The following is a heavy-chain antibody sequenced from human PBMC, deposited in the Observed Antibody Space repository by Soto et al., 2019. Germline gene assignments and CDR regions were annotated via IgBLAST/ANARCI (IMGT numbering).Heavy chain of an antibody. CDR2: INPYGGSA. J-gene: IGHJ4*02. V-gene: IGHV1-46*01. Sequence: QVVLVQSGAEVKRPGDSVTVSCKAPEYTFANHFMHWVRQAPGQGLECMGIINPYGGSATYTQKFQGRVTVTRDTSTSTLYLVLSSLTSADTAVYYCAREGSYYFDSRIDYWGQGTLVTVSS. D-gene: IGHD3-10*01. CDR3: AREGSYYFDSRIDY. CDR1: EYTFANHF.